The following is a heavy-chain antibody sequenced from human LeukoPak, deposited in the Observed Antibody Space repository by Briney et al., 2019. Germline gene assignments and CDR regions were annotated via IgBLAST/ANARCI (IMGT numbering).Heavy chain of an antibody. V-gene: IGHV4-30-4*01. CDR1: GGSISSGDYY. CDR3: ARGPIGDDDY. Sequence: SQTLSLTCTVSGGSISSGDYYWSWIRQPPGKGLEWIGYIYYIGRTYYNPSLQSRVTISVDTSKNQFSLKLNSVTAADTAVYYCARGPIGDDDYWGQGTLVTVSS. D-gene: IGHD3-10*01. J-gene: IGHJ4*02. CDR2: IYYIGRT.